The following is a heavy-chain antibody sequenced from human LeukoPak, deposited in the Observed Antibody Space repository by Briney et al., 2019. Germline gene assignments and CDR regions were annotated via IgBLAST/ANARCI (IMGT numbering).Heavy chain of an antibody. CDR3: ARDSRPGKVDAFDI. CDR2: IIPIFGTA. D-gene: IGHD1-14*01. J-gene: IGHJ3*02. Sequence: SVKVSCKASGGTFSSYAISWVRQAPGQGLEWMGGIIPIFGTANYAQKFQGRVTITADESTSTAYMELSSLRSEDTAVYYCARDSRPGKVDAFDIWGQGTMVTVSS. V-gene: IGHV1-69*13. CDR1: GGTFSSYA.